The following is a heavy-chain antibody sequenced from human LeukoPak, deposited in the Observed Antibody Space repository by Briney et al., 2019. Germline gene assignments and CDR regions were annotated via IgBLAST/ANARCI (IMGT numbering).Heavy chain of an antibody. CDR1: GLTFSDYG. D-gene: IGHD5-12*01. Sequence: GSLRLSCTASGLTFSDYGMHWVRQAPGNGLEWVATIWYEERTKYYRDSVKGRSTISRDNSKNTIYLQMNSLRVDDTAVYYCAKEGIYMKSSLEDWGQGTLVTVSS. J-gene: IGHJ4*02. V-gene: IGHV3-33*06. CDR3: AKEGIYMKSSLED. CDR2: IWYEERTK.